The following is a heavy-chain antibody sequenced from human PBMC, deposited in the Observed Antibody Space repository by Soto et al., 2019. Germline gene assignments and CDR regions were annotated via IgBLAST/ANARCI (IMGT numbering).Heavy chain of an antibody. CDR1: GYTFTSYA. D-gene: IGHD7-27*01. CDR2: INAGNGNT. V-gene: IGHV1-3*01. CDR3: ARDPIQSWAPADY. J-gene: IGHJ4*02. Sequence: ASVKVSCKASGYTFTSYAMHWVRQAPGQRLEWMGWINAGNGNTKYSQKFQGRVTITRDTSASTAYMELSSLRSEDTAVYYCARDPIQSWAPADYWGQGTLVTVSS.